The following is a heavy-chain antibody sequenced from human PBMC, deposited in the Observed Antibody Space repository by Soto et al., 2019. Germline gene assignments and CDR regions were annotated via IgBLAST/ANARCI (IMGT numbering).Heavy chain of an antibody. J-gene: IGHJ5*02. CDR1: GFTFTNAW. V-gene: IGHV3-15*07. CDR3: TGSFTIFRAVESRFRFDP. CDR2: IKSKADGGTT. D-gene: IGHD3-3*01. Sequence: GGSLRLSCSASGFTFTNAWMNWVRQAPGKGLEWVGRIKSKADGGTTDYAAPVKGRFTISRDDSQNTLYLQMNSLKPEDTAVYYCTGSFTIFRAVESRFRFDPWGQGSLVTVSS.